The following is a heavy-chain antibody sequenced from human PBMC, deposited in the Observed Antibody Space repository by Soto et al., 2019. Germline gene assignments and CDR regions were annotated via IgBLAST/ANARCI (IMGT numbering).Heavy chain of an antibody. J-gene: IGHJ4*02. CDR3: ARAHYDILTGYPWWFDY. CDR2: IYYSGST. Sequence: SETLSLTCTVSGGSISSGGYYWSWIRQHPGKGLEWIGYIYYSGSTYYNPSLKSRVTISVDTSKNQFSLKLSSVTAADTAVYYCARAHYDILTGYPWWFDYWGQGTLVTVST. CDR1: GGSISSGGYY. D-gene: IGHD3-9*01. V-gene: IGHV4-31*03.